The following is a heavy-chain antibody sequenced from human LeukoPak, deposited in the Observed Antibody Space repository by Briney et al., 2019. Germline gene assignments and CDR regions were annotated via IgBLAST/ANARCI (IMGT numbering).Heavy chain of an antibody. Sequence: GSVKVSCKASGYTFTSYGISWVRQAPGQGLEWMGWISAYNGNTNYAQKLQGRVTMTTDTSTSTAYMELRSLGSDDTAVYYCARLGSYDSSGYYPGYMDVWGKGTTVTVSS. CDR2: ISAYNGNT. J-gene: IGHJ6*03. CDR1: GYTFTSYG. D-gene: IGHD3-22*01. CDR3: ARLGSYDSSGYYPGYMDV. V-gene: IGHV1-18*01.